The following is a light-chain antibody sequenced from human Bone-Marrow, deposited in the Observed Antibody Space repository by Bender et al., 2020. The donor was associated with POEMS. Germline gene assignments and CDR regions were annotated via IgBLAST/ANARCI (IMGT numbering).Light chain of an antibody. CDR2: EVS. Sequence: QSALTQPASVSGSPGQSITISCTGSSSDVGDYDYVSWYQQHPGKVPKLIIYEVSNRPSGISNRFSGSKSGNTASLTISGLQAEDEADYYCCSYAGGGTFYVFGTGTKVTVL. J-gene: IGLJ1*01. CDR1: SSDVGDYDY. CDR3: CSYAGGGTFYV. V-gene: IGLV2-23*02.